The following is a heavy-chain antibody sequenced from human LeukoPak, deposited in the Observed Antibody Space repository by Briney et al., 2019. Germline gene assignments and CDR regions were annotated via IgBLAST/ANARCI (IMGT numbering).Heavy chain of an antibody. D-gene: IGHD5-24*01. Sequence: ASVKVSCKASGYTFKNYDINWVRQATGQGLEWMGWMNPNSGNTGFAQKFQDRVSMTRDTSINTAYMELTSLRSGDTAVYYCARATPGGLHGYSFDYWGQGTVVSIYS. CDR3: ARATPGGLHGYSFDY. CDR2: MNPNSGNT. J-gene: IGHJ4*02. V-gene: IGHV1-8*02. CDR1: GYTFKNYD.